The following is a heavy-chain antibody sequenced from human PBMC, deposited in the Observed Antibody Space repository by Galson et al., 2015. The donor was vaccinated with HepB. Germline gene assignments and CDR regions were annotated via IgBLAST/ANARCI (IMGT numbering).Heavy chain of an antibody. CDR1: GYTFTSYA. CDR2: INAGNGNT. J-gene: IGHJ6*02. D-gene: IGHD6-13*01. CDR3: AREEGGGSSWYLASYYYYGMDV. V-gene: IGHV1-3*01. Sequence: SVKVSCKASGYTFTSYAMHWVRQAPGQRLEWMGWINAGNGNTKYSQKFQGRVTITRDTSASTAYMELSSLRSEDTAVYYCAREEGGGSSWYLASYYYYGMDVWGQGTTVTVSS.